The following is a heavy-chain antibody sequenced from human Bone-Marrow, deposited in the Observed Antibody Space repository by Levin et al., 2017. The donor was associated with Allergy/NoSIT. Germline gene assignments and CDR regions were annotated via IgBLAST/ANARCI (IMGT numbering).Heavy chain of an antibody. D-gene: IGHD3-22*01. CDR3: AHSLRDTGGYWHAFDI. Sequence: SGPTLVKPTQTLTLTCTFSGFSFSPSGVGVGWIRQPPGKALEWLALIYWDNDKRYSPSLKSRLTVTKDTFKNQVVLTLTNLDPVDTATYYCAHSLRDTGGYWHAFDIWGHGTMVTVSS. CDR2: IYWDNDK. J-gene: IGHJ3*02. CDR1: GFSFSPSGVG. V-gene: IGHV2-5*02.